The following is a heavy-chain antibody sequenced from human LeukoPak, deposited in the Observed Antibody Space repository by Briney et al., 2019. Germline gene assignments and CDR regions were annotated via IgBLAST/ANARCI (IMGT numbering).Heavy chain of an antibody. J-gene: IGHJ4*02. D-gene: IGHD3-3*01. CDR2: IYYSGST. V-gene: IGHV4-30-4*01. CDR3: ARGNFWSGYPYFDY. CDR1: GGSISSGDYY. Sequence: PSQTLSLTCTVSGGSISSGDYYWSWIRQPPGKGLEWIGYIYYSGSTYYNPSLESRVTISVDTSKNQFSLKLSSVTAADTAVYYCARGNFWSGYPYFDYWGQGTLVTVSS.